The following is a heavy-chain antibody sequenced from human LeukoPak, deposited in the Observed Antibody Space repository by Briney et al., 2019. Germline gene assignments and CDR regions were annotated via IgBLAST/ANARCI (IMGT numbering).Heavy chain of an antibody. CDR3: ARDSRSVVVPAAIRANFDY. Sequence: GVSLTLYCAASGFTVSSNYRSWVRQAPGKGLEWFSVTYSGGSTYYADTVKGRFTISRDNSKNTLYLQMNSLRAEDTAVYYCARDSRSVVVPAAIRANFDYWGQGTLVTVSS. J-gene: IGHJ4*02. CDR1: GFTVSSNY. D-gene: IGHD2-2*01. V-gene: IGHV3-66*01. CDR2: TYSGGST.